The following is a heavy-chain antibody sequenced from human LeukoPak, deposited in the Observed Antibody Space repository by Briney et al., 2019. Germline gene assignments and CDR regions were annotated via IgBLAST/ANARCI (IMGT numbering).Heavy chain of an antibody. V-gene: IGHV4-34*01. D-gene: IGHD3-3*01. CDR2: INHSGST. CDR1: GGSFSGYY. Sequence: PSETLSLTCAVYGGSFSGYYWSWIRQPPGKGLEWIGEINHSGSTNYNPSLKSRVTISVDTSKNQFSLKLSSVTAADTAVYYCATSYYDFWSGYPDYWGQGTLVTVSS. CDR3: ATSYYDFWSGYPDY. J-gene: IGHJ4*02.